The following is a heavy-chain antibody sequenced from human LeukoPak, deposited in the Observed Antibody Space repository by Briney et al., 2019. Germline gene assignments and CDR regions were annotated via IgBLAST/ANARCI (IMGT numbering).Heavy chain of an antibody. CDR3: ASSIPLWLSYFDY. Sequence: SETLSLTCTVSGYSISSGYYWGWIRQPPGKGLEWIGSIYHSGSTYYNPSLKSRVTISVDTSKNQFSLKLSSVSAADTAVYDCASSIPLWLSYFDYWGQGTLFTVSS. CDR2: IYHSGST. D-gene: IGHD5-18*01. CDR1: GYSISSGYY. V-gene: IGHV4-38-2*02. J-gene: IGHJ4*02.